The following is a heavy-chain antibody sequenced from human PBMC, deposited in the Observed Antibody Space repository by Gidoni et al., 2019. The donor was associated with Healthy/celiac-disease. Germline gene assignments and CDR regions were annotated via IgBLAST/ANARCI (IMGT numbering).Heavy chain of an antibody. D-gene: IGHD3-16*01. V-gene: IGHV1-69*01. CDR3: ARVQGRVWGSYSNTGIDAFDI. CDR1: GGTFSSYA. CDR2: IIPIFGTA. Sequence: QVQLVQSGAEVKKPGSSVKVSCKASGGTFSSYAISWVRQAPGQGLEWMGGIIPIFGTANYAQKFQGRVTITADESTSTAYMELSSLRSEDTAVYYCARVQGRVWGSYSNTGIDAFDIWGQGTMVTVSS. J-gene: IGHJ3*02.